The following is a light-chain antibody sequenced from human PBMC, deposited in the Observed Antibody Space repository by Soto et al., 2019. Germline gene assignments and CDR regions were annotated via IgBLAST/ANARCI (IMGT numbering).Light chain of an antibody. Sequence: DIQMTQSPSSVSASVGDSVTITCRASQGVSDWVAWYQQKPGEAPKLLIYGSSSLLSVVPSRFSGTRSGTDFTLTISSLQPEDFATYYCQQANSYPWTFGQGTKVEIE. CDR2: GSS. CDR1: QGVSDW. V-gene: IGKV1-12*01. CDR3: QQANSYPWT. J-gene: IGKJ1*01.